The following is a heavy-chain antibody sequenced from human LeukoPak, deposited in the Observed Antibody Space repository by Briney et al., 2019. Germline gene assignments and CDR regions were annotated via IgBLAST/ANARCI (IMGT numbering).Heavy chain of an antibody. Sequence: SETLSLTCTVSGVSISSSYSYWGWIRQPPGMGLEWIGSIYYTGNTYYNASLRSQVSISIDTSKNQFSLKLTSVTAADTAVYYCARQTGSGLFILPGGQGTLVTVSS. J-gene: IGHJ4*02. D-gene: IGHD3/OR15-3a*01. CDR1: GVSISSSYSY. CDR3: ARQTGSGLFILP. CDR2: IYYTGNT. V-gene: IGHV4-39*01.